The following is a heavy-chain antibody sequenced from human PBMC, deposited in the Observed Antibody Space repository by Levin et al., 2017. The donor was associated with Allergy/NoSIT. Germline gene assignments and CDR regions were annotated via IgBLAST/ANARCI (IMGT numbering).Heavy chain of an antibody. CDR1: GFTFRDYA. J-gene: IGHJ4*02. Sequence: SCTASGFTFRDYAISWFRQPPGRGLEWVGFIRSTAYGGTTESAASVKGRLTISRDDSKSIAYLQLNSLKTEDTAVYYCTRDDFRPGPYFDYWGQGTLVTVSS. CDR2: IRSTAYGGTT. CDR3: TRDDFRPGPYFDY. V-gene: IGHV3-49*03. D-gene: IGHD3-3*01.